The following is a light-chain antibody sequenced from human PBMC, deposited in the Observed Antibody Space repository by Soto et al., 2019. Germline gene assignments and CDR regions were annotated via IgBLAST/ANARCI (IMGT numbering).Light chain of an antibody. J-gene: IGKJ1*01. CDR2: KAS. Sequence: DMQMTQYLFTLSASLGARVTITCRASQSISSWLAWYQQKPGKAPRLLIFKASTLETGVPSRFSGSGSGTDFTLTISSLQSDDFAAYYCQQYNSYLWTFGQGTKVDI. V-gene: IGKV1-5*03. CDR1: QSISSW. CDR3: QQYNSYLWT.